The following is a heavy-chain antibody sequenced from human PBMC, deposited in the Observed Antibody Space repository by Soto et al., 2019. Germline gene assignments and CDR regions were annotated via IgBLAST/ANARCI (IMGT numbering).Heavy chain of an antibody. CDR2: IIPIFGTA. J-gene: IGHJ5*02. CDR1: GGTFSSYA. V-gene: IGHV1-69*01. D-gene: IGHD2-21*02. Sequence: QVQLVQSGAEVKKPGSSVKVSCKASGGTFSSYAISWVRQAPGQGLEWMGGIIPIFGTANYAQKFQGRVKITAEESTSTASRDLSSWRSEDRAVYYCARDAYCGGDCYPGEVVTGINWSDPGGQETLFTVSA. CDR3: ARDAYCGGDCYPGEVVTGINWSDP.